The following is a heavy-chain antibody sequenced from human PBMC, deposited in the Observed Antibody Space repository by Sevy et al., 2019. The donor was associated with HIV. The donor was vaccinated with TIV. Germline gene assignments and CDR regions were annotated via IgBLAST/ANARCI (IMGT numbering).Heavy chain of an antibody. V-gene: IGHV4-34*01. Sequence: SETLSLTCAVYGGSFSGYYWSWIRQPPGKGLEWIGEINHSGSTNYNPSLKSRVTISVDTSKNQFSLKLSSVTAADTAGYYCARRSSRFAAAGFTFDYWGQGTLVTVSS. CDR2: INHSGST. D-gene: IGHD6-13*01. CDR1: GGSFSGYY. CDR3: ARRSSRFAAAGFTFDY. J-gene: IGHJ4*02.